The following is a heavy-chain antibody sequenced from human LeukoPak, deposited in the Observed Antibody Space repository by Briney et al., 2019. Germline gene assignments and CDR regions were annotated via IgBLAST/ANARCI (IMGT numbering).Heavy chain of an antibody. CDR1: GFTFSSYE. D-gene: IGHD5-24*01. CDR2: ISSSSSTI. Sequence: GGSLRLSCAASGFTFSSYEMNWVRQAPGKGLEWVSYISSSSSTIYYADSVKGRFTISRDNAKNSLYLQMNSLRAEDTAMYYCTRYGLLNLSEMNGFDIWGQGTMVTVSA. V-gene: IGHV3-48*03. J-gene: IGHJ3*02. CDR3: TRYGLLNLSEMNGFDI.